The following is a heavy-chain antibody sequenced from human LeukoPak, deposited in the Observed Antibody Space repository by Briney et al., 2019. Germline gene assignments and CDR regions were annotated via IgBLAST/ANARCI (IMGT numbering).Heavy chain of an antibody. D-gene: IGHD3-9*01. CDR2: MNPNSGNT. Sequence: GASVKVSCKASGYTFTSYDINWVRQATGRGLEWMGWMNPNSGNTGYAQKFQGRVTMTRNTSISTAYMELSSLRSEDTAVYYCARGDPILRYFDWLLTYYGMDVWGQGTAVTVSS. V-gene: IGHV1-8*01. CDR1: GYTFTSYD. CDR3: ARGDPILRYFDWLLTYYGMDV. J-gene: IGHJ6*02.